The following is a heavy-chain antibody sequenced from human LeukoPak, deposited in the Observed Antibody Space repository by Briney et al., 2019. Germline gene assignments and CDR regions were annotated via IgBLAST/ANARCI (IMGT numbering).Heavy chain of an antibody. D-gene: IGHD6-6*01. CDR3: TKGSSSSRPYYFDY. CDR1: GFTFSGYA. Sequence: PGGSLTLSCAASGFTFSGYAMSWVRQAPGKGLEWVSAITDTGGDTYHADSVKGRLTISRDNSKDTLYLQMISLRAEDTALYYCTKGSSSSRPYYFDYWGQGTLVTVSS. V-gene: IGHV3-23*01. CDR2: ITDTGGDT. J-gene: IGHJ4*02.